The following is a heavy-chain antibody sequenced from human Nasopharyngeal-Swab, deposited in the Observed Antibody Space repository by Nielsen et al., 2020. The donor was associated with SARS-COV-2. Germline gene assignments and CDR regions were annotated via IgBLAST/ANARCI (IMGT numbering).Heavy chain of an antibody. CDR3: ARASYDFWSGYYLADYMDV. V-gene: IGHV4-61*02. CDR2: IYTSGST. J-gene: IGHJ6*03. D-gene: IGHD3-3*01. Sequence: WIRQPPGKGLEWIGRIYTSGSTNNNPSLKSRVTISVDTSKNRFSLKLSSVTAADTAVYYCARASYDFWSGYYLADYMDVWGKGTTVTVSS.